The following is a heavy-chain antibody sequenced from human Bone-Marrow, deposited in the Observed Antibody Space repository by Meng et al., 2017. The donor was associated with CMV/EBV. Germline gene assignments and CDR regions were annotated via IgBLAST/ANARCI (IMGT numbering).Heavy chain of an antibody. CDR3: AHRQVRGYFDY. CDR1: GFSLSTSGVG. D-gene: IGHD3-10*01. V-gene: IGHV2-5*02. CDR2: IYWDDDK. J-gene: IGHJ4*02. Sequence: QVPLKESGPTLVKPQQTPPLTCTFSGFSLSTSGVGVGWIRQPPGKALEWLALIYWDDDKRYSPSLKSRLTITKDTSKNQVVLTMTNMDPVDTATYYCAHRQVRGYFDYWGQGTLVTVSS.